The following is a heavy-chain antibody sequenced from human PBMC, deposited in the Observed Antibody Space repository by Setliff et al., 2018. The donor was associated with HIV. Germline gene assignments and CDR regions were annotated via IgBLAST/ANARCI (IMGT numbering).Heavy chain of an antibody. D-gene: IGHD3-16*01. CDR1: RGSFSGNY. CDR3: AREKASEGGGFDAFDI. Sequence: LSLTCAVYRGSFSGNYWTWIRQSPGKGLEWIGEINHSGSTNYKLSLKSRVTIAVDASKNQFSLQLGPVAAADTAVYYGAREKASEGGGFDAFDIWGQVTMVTVSS. V-gene: IGHV4-34*01. J-gene: IGHJ3*02. CDR2: INHSGST.